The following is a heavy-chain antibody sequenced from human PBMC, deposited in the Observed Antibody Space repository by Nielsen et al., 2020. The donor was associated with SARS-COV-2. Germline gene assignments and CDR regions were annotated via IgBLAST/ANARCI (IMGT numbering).Heavy chain of an antibody. J-gene: IGHJ6*02. Sequence: GESLKISCAASGFTFSDYYMSWVRQAPGKGLEWVSAISGSGGSTYYADSVKGRFTISRDNSKNTLYLQMNSLRAEDTAVYYCAKSGYQLLWGYYYYGMDVWGQGTTVTVSS. CDR2: ISGSGGST. V-gene: IGHV3-23*01. D-gene: IGHD2-2*01. CDR3: AKSGYQLLWGYYYYGMDV. CDR1: GFTFSDYY.